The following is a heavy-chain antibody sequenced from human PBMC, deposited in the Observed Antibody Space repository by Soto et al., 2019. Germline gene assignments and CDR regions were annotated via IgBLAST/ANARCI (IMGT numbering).Heavy chain of an antibody. CDR3: ARRTPLYASESSRFDP. J-gene: IGHJ5*02. Sequence: SETLSLTCTVSGGSISSSDSYWGWIRRPPGKGLEWVGTIDYSGGTTYNPSLESRVTISGDTSKNQFSLRLSFVTAADTAVYECARRTPLYASESSRFDPWGQGALVTVS. CDR1: GGSISSSDSY. V-gene: IGHV4-39*01. D-gene: IGHD3-10*01. CDR2: IDYSGGT.